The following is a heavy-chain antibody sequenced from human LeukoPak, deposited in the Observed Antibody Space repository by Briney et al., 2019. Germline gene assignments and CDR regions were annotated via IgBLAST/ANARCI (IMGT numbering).Heavy chain of an antibody. Sequence: PSETLSLTCTVSGGSISSNSTYWAWIRQPPGKGLEWIGSIGYSGSTFYSPSLKSRVTISVDTSKNQFSLILTSVTASDTAVYYCAREEASVGDYWGQGILVTVSS. CDR2: IGYSGST. V-gene: IGHV4-39*01. CDR1: GGSISSNSTY. J-gene: IGHJ4*02. D-gene: IGHD2-21*01. CDR3: AREEASVGDY.